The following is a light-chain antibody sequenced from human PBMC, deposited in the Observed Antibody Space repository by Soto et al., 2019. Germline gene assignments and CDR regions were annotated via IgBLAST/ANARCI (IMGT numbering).Light chain of an antibody. V-gene: IGKV2-28*01. CDR2: LGS. Sequence: DIVMTQSPLSLPVTPGEPASISCRSSQSLLHSDGYIYLDWYLQRPGQSPQLLICLGSNRASGVPDRFSGSGSGTHFTLKISRVEAEDFGVYYCMQALQTPWTFGQGPRVEVK. CDR1: QSLLHSDGYIY. CDR3: MQALQTPWT. J-gene: IGKJ1*01.